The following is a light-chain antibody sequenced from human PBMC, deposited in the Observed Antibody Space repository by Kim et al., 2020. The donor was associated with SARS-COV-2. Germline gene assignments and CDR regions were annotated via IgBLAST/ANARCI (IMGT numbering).Light chain of an antibody. Sequence: VSPRERATPSCRATQSVSSHLAWYQQKPGQAPRLLFYGASTRATGIPARFSGSGSGTEFTLTISSLQSEDFAVYYCQQYNNWLMYTFGQGTKLEI. CDR2: GAS. CDR3: QQYNNWLMYT. J-gene: IGKJ2*01. CDR1: QSVSSH. V-gene: IGKV3-15*01.